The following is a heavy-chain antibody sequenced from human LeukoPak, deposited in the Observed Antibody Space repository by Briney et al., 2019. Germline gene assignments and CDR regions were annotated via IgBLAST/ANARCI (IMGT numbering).Heavy chain of an antibody. J-gene: IGHJ5*02. CDR3: ARDPHLRFNTNPAGFDP. CDR2: ISSGGSTI. V-gene: IGHV3-48*03. CDR1: GFTFSSYE. D-gene: IGHD5/OR15-5a*01. Sequence: GGSLRLSCAASGFTFSSYEMNWVRQAPGKGLEWVSYISSGGSTIYYADSVKGRFTISRDNAKNSLYLQMNSLRAEDTAVYYCARDPHLRFNTNPAGFDPWGQGTLVTVSS.